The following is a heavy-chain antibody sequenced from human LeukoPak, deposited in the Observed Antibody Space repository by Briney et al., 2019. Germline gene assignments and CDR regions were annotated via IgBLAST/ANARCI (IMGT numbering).Heavy chain of an antibody. D-gene: IGHD3-10*01. CDR1: GYSFTSYW. V-gene: IGHV5-51*01. CDR3: ARSADGSGSYWGSDY. CDR2: IYPGDSDT. Sequence: GESLKISCKGSGYSFTSYWIGWVRQMPGKGLEWMGIIYPGDSDTRYSPSFQGQVTISVDKSISTAYLQWSSLKASDTAMYYCARSADGSGSYWGSDYWGQGTLVTVSS. J-gene: IGHJ4*02.